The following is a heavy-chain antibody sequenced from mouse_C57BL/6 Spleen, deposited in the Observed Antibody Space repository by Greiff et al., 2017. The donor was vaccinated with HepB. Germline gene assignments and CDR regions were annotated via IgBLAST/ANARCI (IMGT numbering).Heavy chain of an antibody. CDR3: ARVGGNYVGWYFDV. CDR1: GFTFSSYA. Sequence: EVQGVESGGGLVKPGGSLKLSCAASGFTFSSYAMSWVRQTPEKRLEWVATISDGGSYTYYPDNVKGRFTISRDNAKNNLYLQMSHLKSEDTAMYYCARVGGNYVGWYFDVWGTGTTVTVSS. CDR2: ISDGGSYT. D-gene: IGHD2-1*01. V-gene: IGHV5-4*01. J-gene: IGHJ1*03.